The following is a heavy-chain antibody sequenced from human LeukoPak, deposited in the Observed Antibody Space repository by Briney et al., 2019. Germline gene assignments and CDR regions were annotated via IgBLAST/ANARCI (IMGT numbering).Heavy chain of an antibody. CDR3: ASVYKHGMDV. CDR1: GYAFTGYY. J-gene: IGHJ6*02. D-gene: IGHD5-24*01. CDR2: INPSGGST. Sequence: GASVKVSCKASGYAFTGYYMHWVRQAPGQGLEWMGRINPSGGSTSHAQKFQGRVTMTRDTSASTVYMELSSLRSEDTAVYYCASVYKHGMDVWGQGTTVTVSS. V-gene: IGHV1-46*01.